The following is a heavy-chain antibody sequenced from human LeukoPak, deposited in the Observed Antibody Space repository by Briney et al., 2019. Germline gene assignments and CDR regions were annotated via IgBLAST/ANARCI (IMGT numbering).Heavy chain of an antibody. CDR1: GYAFTSYG. J-gene: IGHJ6*02. CDR3: ARTNLYCSSTSCYSHYAYGMDV. V-gene: IGHV1-18*01. D-gene: IGHD2-2*01. Sequence: ASVKVSCKASGYAFTSYGISWVRQAPGQGLEWMGWISAYNGNTNYAQKLQGRVTMTTDTSTSTAYMELRSLRSDDTAVYYCARTNLYCSSTSCYSHYAYGMDVWGQGTTVTVSS. CDR2: ISAYNGNT.